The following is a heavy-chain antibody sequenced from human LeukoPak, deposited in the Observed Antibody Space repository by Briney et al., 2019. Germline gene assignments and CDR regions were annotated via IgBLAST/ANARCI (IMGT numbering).Heavy chain of an antibody. J-gene: IGHJ3*02. CDR3: AKDRRCSSTTCYDAFGI. Sequence: GGSLRLSCAASGFTFSSYAMSWVRQAPGKGLEWVSGISGSSGSTCYADSVKGRFTISRDNSKNTLYLQMDSLRAEDTAVYYCAKDRRCSSTTCYDAFGIWGRGTMVTVSS. D-gene: IGHD2-2*01. CDR1: GFTFSSYA. V-gene: IGHV3-23*01. CDR2: ISGSSGST.